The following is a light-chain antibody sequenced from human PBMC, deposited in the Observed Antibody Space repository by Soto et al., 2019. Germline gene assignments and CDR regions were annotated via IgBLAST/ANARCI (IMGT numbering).Light chain of an antibody. J-gene: IGLJ3*02. Sequence: QSALTQPASVSGSPGQSITISCTGTSSDVGGYNYVSWYQQHQGKAPKFMIYDVSNRPSGVSNRFSGSKSGNTASLTISGLQAEDEADYYCSSYTSSSTLDWVFGGGTKLTVL. CDR3: SSYTSSSTLDWV. CDR2: DVS. V-gene: IGLV2-14*01. CDR1: SSDVGGYNY.